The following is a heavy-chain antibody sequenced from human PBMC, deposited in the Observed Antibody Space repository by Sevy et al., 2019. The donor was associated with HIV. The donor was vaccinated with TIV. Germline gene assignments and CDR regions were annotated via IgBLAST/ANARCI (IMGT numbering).Heavy chain of an antibody. Sequence: SETLSLTCAVSGYSMTSGYIWGWIRQSPGKGLEWIGSLYHSGTTYYSPSLKSRVTLSVDTSKNQFSLKVRSVTAADTAVYYCARVDSRGWSDYWGQGTLVTVSS. CDR2: LYHSGTT. CDR1: GYSMTSGYI. V-gene: IGHV4-38-2*01. D-gene: IGHD6-13*01. J-gene: IGHJ4*02. CDR3: ARVDSRGWSDY.